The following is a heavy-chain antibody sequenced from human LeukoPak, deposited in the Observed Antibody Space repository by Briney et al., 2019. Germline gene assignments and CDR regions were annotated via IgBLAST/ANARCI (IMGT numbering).Heavy chain of an antibody. D-gene: IGHD6-13*01. CDR3: ARDEYSSSWYY. CDR2: ISYDGSNK. J-gene: IGHJ4*02. Sequence: PGGSLRLSCAASGFTFSSYAMHWVRQAPGKGLEWVAVISYDGSNKYYADSVKGRFTISRDNSKNTLYLQMNSLRAEDTAVYYCARDEYSSSWYYWGQGILVTVSS. CDR1: GFTFSSYA. V-gene: IGHV3-30-3*01.